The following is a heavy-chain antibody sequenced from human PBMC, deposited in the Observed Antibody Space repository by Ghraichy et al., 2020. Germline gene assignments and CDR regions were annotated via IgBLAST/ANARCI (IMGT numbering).Heavy chain of an antibody. CDR3: AKDLDTAMVTGGFDY. Sequence: GGSLRLSCAASGFTFDDYAMHWVRQAPGKGLEWVSLISWDGGSTYYADSVKGRFTISRDNSKNSLYLQMNSLRAEDTALYYCAKDLDTAMVTGGFDYWGQVTLVTVSS. V-gene: IGHV3-43D*04. J-gene: IGHJ4*02. CDR1: GFTFDDYA. D-gene: IGHD5-18*01. CDR2: ISWDGGST.